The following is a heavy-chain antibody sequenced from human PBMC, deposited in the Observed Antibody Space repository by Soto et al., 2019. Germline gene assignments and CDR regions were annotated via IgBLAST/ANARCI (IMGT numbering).Heavy chain of an antibody. J-gene: IGHJ4*02. D-gene: IGHD6-19*01. V-gene: IGHV3-33*01. CDR3: ARRFSSGWYADY. CDR2: IWYDGSNE. Sequence: QVQLVESGGGVVQPGRSLRLSCSASGFTFSGYGMHWVRQAPGKGLEWVAVIWYDGSNENYADTVKGRFTSSRDNSKNTLYLQMNSLRDEDTAVYYCARRFSSGWYADYWGQGTLVTVSS. CDR1: GFTFSGYG.